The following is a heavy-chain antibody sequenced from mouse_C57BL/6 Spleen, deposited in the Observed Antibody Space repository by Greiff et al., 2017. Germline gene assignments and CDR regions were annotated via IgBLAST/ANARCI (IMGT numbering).Heavy chain of an antibody. D-gene: IGHD4-1*01. Sequence: VQLQQSGAELVRPGASVTLSCKASGYTFTDYEMHWVKQTPVPGLEWICALDPETGGTAYNQKFKGKAILTADKSSSTAYMELRSLTSEDSAVYYCTRDWAPDYWGQGTTLTVSS. CDR2: LDPETGGT. J-gene: IGHJ2*01. CDR1: GYTFTDYE. CDR3: TRDWAPDY. V-gene: IGHV1-15*01.